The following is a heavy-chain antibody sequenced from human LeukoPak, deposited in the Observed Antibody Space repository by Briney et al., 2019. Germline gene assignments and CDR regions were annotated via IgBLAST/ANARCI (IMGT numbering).Heavy chain of an antibody. CDR1: GYTFTGYY. CDR2: INPNSGGT. Sequence: ASVKVSCKASGYTFTGYYMHWVRQAPGQGLEWMGWINPNSGGTNYAQKFQGRVTITADKSTSTAYMELSSLRSEDTAVYYCARGFGSSGYYYFDYWGQGTLVPVSS. CDR3: ARGFGSSGYYYFDY. J-gene: IGHJ4*02. D-gene: IGHD3-22*01. V-gene: IGHV1-2*02.